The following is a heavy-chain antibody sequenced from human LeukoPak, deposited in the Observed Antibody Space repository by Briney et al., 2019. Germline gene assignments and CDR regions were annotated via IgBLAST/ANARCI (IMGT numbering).Heavy chain of an antibody. V-gene: IGHV3-66*01. CDR2: IYSGGST. J-gene: IGHJ3*02. CDR1: GFTVSSNY. D-gene: IGHD3-22*01. CDR3: TREGRYDRPGAFDI. Sequence: GGSLRLSCAASGFTVSSNYMSWVRQAPGKGLEWVSVIYSGGSTYYADSVKGRFTISRDNSKNTLYLQMNSLRAEDTAVYYCTREGRYDRPGAFDIWGQGTMVTVSS.